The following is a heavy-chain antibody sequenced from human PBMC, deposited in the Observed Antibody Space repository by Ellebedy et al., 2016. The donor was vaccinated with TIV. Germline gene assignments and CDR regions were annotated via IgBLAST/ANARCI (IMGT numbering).Heavy chain of an antibody. D-gene: IGHD2-8*01. J-gene: IGHJ4*02. Sequence: SETLSLXXTVSGGSISSSSYYWGCIRQPPGKGLEWIGTIYYSGTTYYNPSLKSRVTISVDTSKNQFSLKLSSVTAGDTAVYYCALCTAWAVVDYWGQGTLVTVSS. V-gene: IGHV4-39*01. CDR3: ALCTAWAVVDY. CDR1: GGSISSSSYY. CDR2: IYYSGTT.